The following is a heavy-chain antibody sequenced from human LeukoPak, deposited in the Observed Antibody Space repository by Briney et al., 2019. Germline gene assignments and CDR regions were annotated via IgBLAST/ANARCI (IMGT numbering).Heavy chain of an antibody. CDR3: ARAKPNWNPPDY. CDR1: GSSITSNF. CDR2: IYNSGRT. V-gene: IGHV4-4*09. D-gene: IGHD1-1*01. J-gene: IGHJ4*02. Sequence: SETLSLTCTVSGSSITSNFWSWIRQPPGKGLEWIGYIYNSGRTSYNPSLKSRATISEDTSKNQFSLKLNSVTAADTAVYYCARAKPNWNPPDYWGQGTLVTVSS.